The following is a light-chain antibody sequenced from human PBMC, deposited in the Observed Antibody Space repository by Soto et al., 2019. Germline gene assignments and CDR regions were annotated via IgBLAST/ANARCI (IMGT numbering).Light chain of an antibody. CDR3: AAWDDSLNGPYVV. V-gene: IGLV2-11*01. Sequence: QSALTQPRSVSGSPGQSVTISCTGASGDIGGYNYVSWYQHHPGKTPKLIIFDVNKRPSGVPDRFSGSKSGTSASLAISGLQSEDEADYYCAAWDDSLNGPYVVFGGGTKVTVL. CDR2: DVN. CDR1: SGDIGGYNY. J-gene: IGLJ2*01.